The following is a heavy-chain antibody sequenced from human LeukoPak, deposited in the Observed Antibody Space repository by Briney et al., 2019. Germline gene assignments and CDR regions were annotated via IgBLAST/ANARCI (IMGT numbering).Heavy chain of an antibody. J-gene: IGHJ4*02. D-gene: IGHD2-2*01. Sequence: GGSLRLSCAASGFTFGSSAMHWVRQTPGKGLECVAFIQFDGSYKHYSDSVKGRFTISRDNSKNTLYLKMNSLRPEDTAVYYCATHCSGTACHRDYWGQGTLVTVSS. CDR3: ATHCSGTACHRDY. V-gene: IGHV3-30*02. CDR1: GFTFGSSA. CDR2: IQFDGSYK.